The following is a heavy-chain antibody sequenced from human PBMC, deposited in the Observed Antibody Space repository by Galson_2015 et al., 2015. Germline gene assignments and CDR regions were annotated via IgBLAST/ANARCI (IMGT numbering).Heavy chain of an antibody. D-gene: IGHD3-3*01. CDR1: GFTFSSYA. CDR3: EGYDFWSGFGGY. CDR2: ISGSGDST. Sequence: SLRLSCAASGFTFSSYAMSWVRQAPGQGLEWVSGISGSGDSTYNADSVKGRFTISRDNSKNTLYLQVNSLRAGDTAVYYCEGYDFWSGFGGYWGQGTLVTVSS. J-gene: IGHJ4*02. V-gene: IGHV3-23*01.